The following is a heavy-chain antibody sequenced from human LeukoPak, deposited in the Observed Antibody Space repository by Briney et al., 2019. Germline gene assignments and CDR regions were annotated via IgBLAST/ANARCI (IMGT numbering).Heavy chain of an antibody. D-gene: IGHD5-18*01. V-gene: IGHV4-38-2*01. CDR2: IYHNGNT. CDR3: ARVRYNYGDTDY. CDR1: GYSLSRGYY. Sequence: SETLSLTCAVSGYSLSRGYYWGWIRPPPGKGLEGIGTIYHNGNTYYNRSLKSRVTISVDTSKNQSSLKLSSVTAADTAVYYCARVRYNYGDTDYWGQGTLVTVSS. J-gene: IGHJ4*02.